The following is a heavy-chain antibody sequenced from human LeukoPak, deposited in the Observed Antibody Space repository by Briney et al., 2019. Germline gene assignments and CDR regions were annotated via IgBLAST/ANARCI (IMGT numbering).Heavy chain of an antibody. J-gene: IGHJ3*02. D-gene: IGHD4-17*01. CDR1: GYTFTSYY. CDR2: INPSGGST. Sequence: ASVKVSCKASGYTFTSYYMHWVRQAPGQGLEWMGIINPSGGSTSYAQKFQGRVTMTRDMSTSTVYMELSSLRSEDTAVYYCARSVTPLGAFDIWGQGTMVTVSS. V-gene: IGHV1-46*01. CDR3: ARSVTPLGAFDI.